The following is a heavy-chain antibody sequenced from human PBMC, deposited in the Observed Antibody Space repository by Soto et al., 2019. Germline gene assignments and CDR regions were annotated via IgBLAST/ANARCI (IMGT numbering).Heavy chain of an antibody. CDR2: ISYDGNNK. V-gene: IGHV3-30-3*01. CDR1: GFTLSSYA. J-gene: IGHJ6*02. Sequence: QAQLVESGGGVVQPGRSLRLSCRASGFTLSSYAMHWVRQAPGKGLEWVAVISYDGNNKYYADYVKGRFTISRDTFKNMLFLQMNSLRAEDTALYYCARDLSGSTYFYYGMDVWGQGTTVTVSS. CDR3: ARDLSGSTYFYYGMDV. D-gene: IGHD1-26*01.